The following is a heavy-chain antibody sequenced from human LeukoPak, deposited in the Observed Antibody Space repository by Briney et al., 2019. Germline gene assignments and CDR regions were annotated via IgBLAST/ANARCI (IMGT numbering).Heavy chain of an antibody. CDR1: GYTFTGYY. J-gene: IGHJ4*02. CDR3: ARVRDCSSTSCYAWDC. V-gene: IGHV1-2*02. CDR2: INPNSGGT. Sequence: ASVKVSCKASGYTFTGYYMHWVRQAPGQGLEWMGWINPNSGGTNYAQKFQGRVTMTRDTSISTAYMELSSLRSEDTAVYYCARVRDCSSTSCYAWDCWGQGTLVTVSS. D-gene: IGHD2-2*01.